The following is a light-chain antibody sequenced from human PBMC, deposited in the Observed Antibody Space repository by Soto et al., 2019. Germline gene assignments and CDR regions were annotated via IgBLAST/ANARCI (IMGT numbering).Light chain of an antibody. CDR3: QQSYSTHSIT. Sequence: IQLTQSPSSLSASVGDRVTITCRASQSISSYLNWYQQXPGKAPXLXXYAASSLQSGVPSRFSGSGSGTDFTLTISSLQPEDFATYYCQQSYSTHSITFGQGTKVDIK. CDR1: QSISSY. J-gene: IGKJ1*01. CDR2: AAS. V-gene: IGKV1-39*01.